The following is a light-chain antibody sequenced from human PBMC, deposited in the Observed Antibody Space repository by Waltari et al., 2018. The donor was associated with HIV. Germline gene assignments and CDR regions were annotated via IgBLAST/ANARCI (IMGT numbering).Light chain of an antibody. Sequence: QSALTQPASVSASPGQSITISCTGTSSDVGNYNVVSWDRQFPDKAPQLLIFEVNKRPSGVSKRVAGSKSGNSASLTIAGLLADDEADYYCCSYAGGNSYVFGTGTKVTVL. CDR1: SSDVGNYNV. V-gene: IGLV2-23*02. J-gene: IGLJ1*01. CDR2: EVN. CDR3: CSYAGGNSYV.